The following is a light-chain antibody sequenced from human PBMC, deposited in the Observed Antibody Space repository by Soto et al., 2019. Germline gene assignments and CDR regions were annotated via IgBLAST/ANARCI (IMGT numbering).Light chain of an antibody. J-gene: IGKJ1*01. CDR1: ERVSDSY. CDR2: GSS. Sequence: EIVLTQSPGTLSLSPGERATLSCKASERVSDSYLAWFQQKPGQPPRLLIYGSSSRATGVPDRFSGRASGTDFTLTISTLQPEDFAVYFCQHYDESSSWPFGQGTKV. CDR3: QHYDESSSWP. V-gene: IGKV3-20*01.